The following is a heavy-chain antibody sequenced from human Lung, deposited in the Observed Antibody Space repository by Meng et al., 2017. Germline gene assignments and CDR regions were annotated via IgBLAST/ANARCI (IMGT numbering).Heavy chain of an antibody. CDR1: GFTFSTHW. J-gene: IGHJ4*02. D-gene: IGHD4-17*01. Sequence: GQLVASGGGLVPPGGSLRLSCAASGFTFSTHWMHWVRQAPGKGLEWVSRITGDGSSTIYADSVQGRFTMSRDNAKNTLSLQMNSLRAEDTAVYYCARGGVTTDDWGQGTLVTVSS. CDR3: ARGGVTTDD. V-gene: IGHV3-74*01. CDR2: ITGDGSST.